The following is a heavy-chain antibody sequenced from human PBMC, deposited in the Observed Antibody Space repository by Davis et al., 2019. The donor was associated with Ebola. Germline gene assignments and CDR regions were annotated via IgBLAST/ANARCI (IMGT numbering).Heavy chain of an antibody. CDR3: ARENWESFWDLGAIDI. V-gene: IGHV3-53*01. Sequence: GESLKISCAVSGFTVSSNYVSWVRQAPGKGLEWVSVIYSSGKTSYAESVKGRFTISRDNSKNTLYLQMTSLRAEDTAVYYCARENWESFWDLGAIDIWGQGTMVSVSS. D-gene: IGHD7-27*01. CDR1: GFTVSSNY. CDR2: IYSSGKT. J-gene: IGHJ3*02.